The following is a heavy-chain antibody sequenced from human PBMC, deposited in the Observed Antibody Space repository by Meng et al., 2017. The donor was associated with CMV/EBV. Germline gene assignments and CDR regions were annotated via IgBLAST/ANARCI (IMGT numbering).Heavy chain of an antibody. CDR3: ARDSAVAGVVDY. J-gene: IGHJ4*02. Sequence: QLYLQGSGPGLVKPSETLSLTCTVSGGSISSSSYYWGWIRQPPGKGLEWIGSIYYSGSTYYNPSLKSRVTISVDTSKNQFSLKLSSVTAADTAVYYCARDSAVAGVVDYWGQGTLVTVSS. V-gene: IGHV4-39*07. D-gene: IGHD6-19*01. CDR2: IYYSGST. CDR1: GGSISSSSYY.